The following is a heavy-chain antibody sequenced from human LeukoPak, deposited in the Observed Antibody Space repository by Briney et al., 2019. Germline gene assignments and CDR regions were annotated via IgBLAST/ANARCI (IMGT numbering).Heavy chain of an antibody. Sequence: SVKVSCKASGGTFSSYAISWVRQARGQGLEWMGRINPIFGTANYAQKFQGRVTITTDESTSTAYMELSSLRSEDTAVYYCARGPLGGSDPPDYWGQGTLVTVSS. D-gene: IGHD3-16*02. CDR3: ARGPLGGSDPPDY. J-gene: IGHJ4*02. CDR1: GGTFSSYA. V-gene: IGHV1-69*05. CDR2: INPIFGTA.